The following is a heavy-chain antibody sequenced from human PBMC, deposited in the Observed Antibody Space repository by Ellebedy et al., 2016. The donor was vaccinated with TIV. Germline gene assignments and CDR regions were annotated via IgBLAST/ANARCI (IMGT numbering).Heavy chain of an antibody. J-gene: IGHJ2*01. Sequence: AASVKVSCKASGGTFSSYTICWLRHATAQGLEWMGGIIPIFGTANYAQKFQGRVTITADESTSTAYMELSSLRSEDTAVYYCARPVVPAADWYFDLWGRGTLVTVSS. D-gene: IGHD2-2*01. V-gene: IGHV1-69*13. CDR2: IIPIFGTA. CDR3: ARPVVPAADWYFDL. CDR1: GGTFSSYT.